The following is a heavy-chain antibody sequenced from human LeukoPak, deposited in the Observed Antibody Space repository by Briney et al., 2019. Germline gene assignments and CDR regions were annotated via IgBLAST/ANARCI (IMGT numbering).Heavy chain of an antibody. D-gene: IGHD3-3*01. CDR2: TIPIFGTA. V-gene: IGHV1-69*05. Sequence: ASVKVSCKASGYTFTSYGISWVRQAPGQGLEWMGGTIPIFGTANYAQKFQGRVTITTDESTSTAYMELSSLRSEDMAVYYCARDGRLYYDFWSGYSGSPFDYWGQGTLVTVSS. CDR1: GYTFTSYG. J-gene: IGHJ4*02. CDR3: ARDGRLYYDFWSGYSGSPFDY.